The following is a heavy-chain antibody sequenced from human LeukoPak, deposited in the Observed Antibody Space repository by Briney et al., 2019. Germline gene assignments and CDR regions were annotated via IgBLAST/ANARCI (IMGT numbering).Heavy chain of an antibody. CDR3: ARDNYAGANWFDP. CDR1: GGTFSSYA. D-gene: IGHD1-7*01. J-gene: IGHJ5*02. CDR2: IIPIFGTA. Sequence: ASVKVSCKASGGTFSSYAISWVRQAPGQGLEWMGGIIPIFGTANYAQKFQGRVTITTDESTSTAYMELSSLRSEDTAVYYCARDNYAGANWFDPWGQGTLVTFSS. V-gene: IGHV1-69*05.